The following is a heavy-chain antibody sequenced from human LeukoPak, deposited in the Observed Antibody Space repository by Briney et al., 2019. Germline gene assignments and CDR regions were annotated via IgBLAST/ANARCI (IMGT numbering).Heavy chain of an antibody. CDR3: ARDSSSSWFGY. D-gene: IGHD6-13*01. V-gene: IGHV4-34*01. J-gene: IGHJ5*01. CDR2: INHSGST. CDR1: GGSFRGYY. Sequence: PSETLSLTCAVYGGSFRGYYWSWIRQPPGKGLEWIGEINHSGSTNYNPSLKSRVTISVDTSKNQFSLKLSSVTAADTAVYYCARDSSSSWFGYWGQGTLVTVSP.